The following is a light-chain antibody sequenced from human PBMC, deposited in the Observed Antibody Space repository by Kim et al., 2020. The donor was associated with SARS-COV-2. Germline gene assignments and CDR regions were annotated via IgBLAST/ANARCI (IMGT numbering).Light chain of an antibody. V-gene: IGLV1-40*01. CDR1: SSNIGGGYD. Sequence: VTISCTRSSSNIGGGYDVHWYQQLPGTAPKLLIYGNSNRPSGVPDRFSGSKSGTSASLAITGLQAEDEADYYCQSYDSSLSGSRVFGGGTQLTVL. J-gene: IGLJ2*01. CDR2: GNS. CDR3: QSYDSSLSGSRV.